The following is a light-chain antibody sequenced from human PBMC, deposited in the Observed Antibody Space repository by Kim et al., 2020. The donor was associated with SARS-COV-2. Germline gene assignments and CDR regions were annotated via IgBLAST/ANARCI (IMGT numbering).Light chain of an antibody. CDR1: QSVSSSY. CDR3: QQYGSSPWT. CDR2: GAS. Sequence: SPGERVTLSCRASQSVSSSYLAWYQQKPGQAPRLLIYGASSRATGIPDRFSGGGSGTDFTLTISRLEPEDFAVYYCQQYGSSPWTFGQGTKVDIK. J-gene: IGKJ1*01. V-gene: IGKV3-20*01.